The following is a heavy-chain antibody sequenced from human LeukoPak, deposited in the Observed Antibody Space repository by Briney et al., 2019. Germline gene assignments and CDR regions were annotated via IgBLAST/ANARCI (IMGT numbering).Heavy chain of an antibody. CDR1: GYTFSIYG. V-gene: IGHV1-18*01. Sequence: ASVKVSCKASGYTFSIYGITWVRQAPGQGPEWMGWISAYNGYTNYAQKLQGRVTMTTDTSTNTAYMELRSLRSDDTAIYYCARDGKGRYDFRENDYWGQGTLVTVSS. D-gene: IGHD3-3*01. CDR3: ARDGKGRYDFRENDY. CDR2: ISAYNGYT. J-gene: IGHJ4*02.